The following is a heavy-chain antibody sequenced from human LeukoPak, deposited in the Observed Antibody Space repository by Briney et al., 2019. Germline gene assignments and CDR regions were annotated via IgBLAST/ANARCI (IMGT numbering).Heavy chain of an antibody. V-gene: IGHV3-30*18. CDR3: AKGLETTTTPGDWVFDY. CDR1: GFTFSSYG. J-gene: IGHJ4*02. Sequence: PGGSLSLSCAASGFTFSSYGIPWFRQAPAKGREWVAVISYDGSNNYYADSVKGRFTISRDSSKSTLYLQMNSLRVEDTAVYYCAKGLETTTTPGDWVFDYWGQGTLVTVSS. D-gene: IGHD5-24*01. CDR2: ISYDGSNN.